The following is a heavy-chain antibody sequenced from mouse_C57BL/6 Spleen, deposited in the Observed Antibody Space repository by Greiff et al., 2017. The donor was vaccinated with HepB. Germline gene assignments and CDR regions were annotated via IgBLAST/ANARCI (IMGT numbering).Heavy chain of an antibody. D-gene: IGHD2-4*01. CDR2: IYPSDSET. CDR1: GYTFPSYW. V-gene: IGHV1-61*01. J-gene: IGHJ4*01. CDR3: AREDYPYAMDY. Sequence: QVQLQQPGAELVRPGSSVKLSCKASGYTFPSYWMDWVKQRPGQGLEWIGNIYPSDSETHYNQKFKDKATLTVDKSSSTAYMQLSSLTSEDSAVYYCAREDYPYAMDYWGQGTSVTVSS.